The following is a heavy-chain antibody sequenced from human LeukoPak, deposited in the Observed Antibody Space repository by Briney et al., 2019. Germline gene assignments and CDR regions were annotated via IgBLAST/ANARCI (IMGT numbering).Heavy chain of an antibody. CDR2: IYHSGST. CDR1: GESFSAYY. D-gene: IGHD3-10*01. J-gene: IGHJ4*02. Sequence: PSETLSLTCAVYGESFSAYYWSWIRQPPGKGLEWIGEIYHSGSTNYNPSLKSRVTISVDKSKNQFSLKLSSVTAADTAVYYCARVGMAVSGYFDYWGQGTLVTVSS. V-gene: IGHV4-34*01. CDR3: ARVGMAVSGYFDY.